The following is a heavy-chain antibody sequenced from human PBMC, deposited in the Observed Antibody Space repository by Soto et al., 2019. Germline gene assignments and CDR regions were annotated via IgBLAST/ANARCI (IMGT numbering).Heavy chain of an antibody. CDR3: ATFPRGY. CDR2: IDPSRGAT. V-gene: IGHV1-46*01. Sequence: QVQLMQSGAEVKRPGASVKMSCKPSGYPFISYYIHWVRQAPGQGLEWVGLIDPSRGATSYAERFQGRLSITSDKSTATVYMNVWSLTSDDTAIYSCATFPRGYWGQGTLVSVSS. CDR1: GYPFISYY. J-gene: IGHJ4*02.